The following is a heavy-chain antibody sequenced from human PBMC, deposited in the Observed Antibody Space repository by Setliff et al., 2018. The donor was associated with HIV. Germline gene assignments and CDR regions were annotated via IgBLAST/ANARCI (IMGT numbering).Heavy chain of an antibody. CDR2: VSYTGTT. J-gene: IGHJ4*02. D-gene: IGHD2-2*01. CDR1: YATLSTADYY. V-gene: IGHV4-30-4*01. CDR3: ARQSTTSRDFDS. Sequence: PSETLSLTCTASYATLSTADYYWTWIRQPPGKGLEWIGFVSYTGTTRYSPSLRSRISISIDASRNKFSLQLSSVTAADTAVYYCARQSTTSRDFDSWGQGTLVTVSS.